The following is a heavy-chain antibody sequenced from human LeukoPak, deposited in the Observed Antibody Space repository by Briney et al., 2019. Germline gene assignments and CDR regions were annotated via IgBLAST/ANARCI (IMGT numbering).Heavy chain of an antibody. CDR3: ARDDILSGMNFDY. V-gene: IGHV3-74*01. CDR1: GFTFSSYW. Sequence: GGSLRLSCAASGFTFSSYWMHWVRQAPGKGLVWVSRINYDGGSTTYADSVKGRFTISRDNAKNTLYLRMNSLRAEDTAVYYCARDDILSGMNFDYWGPGTLVTVSS. J-gene: IGHJ4*02. CDR2: INYDGGST. D-gene: IGHD3-9*01.